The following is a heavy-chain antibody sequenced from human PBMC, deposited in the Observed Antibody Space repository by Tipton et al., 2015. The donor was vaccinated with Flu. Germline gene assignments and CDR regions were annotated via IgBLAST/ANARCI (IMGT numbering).Heavy chain of an antibody. CDR3: AREERGWYYFDY. V-gene: IGHV1-8*01. J-gene: IGHJ4*02. CDR1: GYTFTSYD. D-gene: IGHD6-19*01. CDR2: VNPNSGTT. Sequence: QSGAEVRKPGASVKVSCKTSGYTFTSYDISWVRQAAGQGLEWMGWVNPNSGTTGYAQKFKGRVTMTRDTSISTAYMELTALTSDDTAVYYCAREERGWYYFDYWGLGTLVTVSS.